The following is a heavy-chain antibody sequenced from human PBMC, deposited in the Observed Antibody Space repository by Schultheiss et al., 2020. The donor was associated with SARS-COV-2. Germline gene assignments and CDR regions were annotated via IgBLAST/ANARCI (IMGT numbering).Heavy chain of an antibody. D-gene: IGHD3-16*01. CDR2: ISWNSAHI. CDR1: GFPFDDYV. CDR3: AKDGGFGELLGNYIDY. Sequence: GGSLRLSCTASGFPFDDYVMHWVRQAPGKGLEWVSGISWNSAHIAYADSVKGRFTISRDNAKNSLYLQMDSLRSEDTAFYYCAKDGGFGELLGNYIDYWGQGTLVTVSS. J-gene: IGHJ4*02. V-gene: IGHV3-9*01.